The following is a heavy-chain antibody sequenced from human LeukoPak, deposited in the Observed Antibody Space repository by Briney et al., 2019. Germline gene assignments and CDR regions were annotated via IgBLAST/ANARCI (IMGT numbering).Heavy chain of an antibody. Sequence: ASVTVSCKASGYTFTSYYMHWVRQAPGQGLEYMGIINPSGGSTSYAQKFQGRVTMTRDTSTSTVYMELSSLRSEDTAVYYCARDLGVTVRAFDYWGQGTLVTVSS. CDR2: INPSGGST. D-gene: IGHD1-26*01. J-gene: IGHJ4*02. CDR3: ARDLGVTVRAFDY. V-gene: IGHV1-46*01. CDR1: GYTFTSYY.